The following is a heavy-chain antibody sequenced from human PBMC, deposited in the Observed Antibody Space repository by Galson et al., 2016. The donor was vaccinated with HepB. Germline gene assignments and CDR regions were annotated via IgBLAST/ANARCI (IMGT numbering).Heavy chain of an antibody. CDR3: ATTYGSGVTNWFDP. Sequence: SVKVSCKASGDTFSSYAIHWVRQAPGQRLEWMGWINTAKGNTHYSQKFQGRVIITRDTFASTAYMELSSLRSEDTAVYYCATTYGSGVTNWFDPWGQGALVTVSS. CDR1: GDTFSSYA. CDR2: INTAKGNT. V-gene: IGHV1-3*04. J-gene: IGHJ5*02. D-gene: IGHD3-10*01.